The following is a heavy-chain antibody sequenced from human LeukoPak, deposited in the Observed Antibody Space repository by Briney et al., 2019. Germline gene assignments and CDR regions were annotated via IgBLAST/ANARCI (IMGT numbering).Heavy chain of an antibody. Sequence: GGSLRLSCAASGFTFSSYSMNWVRQAPGKGLEWVASIKPDGSEDFYADSVKGRFNISRDNAKNSLFLQMTNLKAEDTAVYYCAVDRRFKIFDYWGQGTLVTVSS. J-gene: IGHJ4*02. V-gene: IGHV3-7*01. D-gene: IGHD5-24*01. CDR1: GFTFSSYS. CDR2: IKPDGSED. CDR3: AVDRRFKIFDY.